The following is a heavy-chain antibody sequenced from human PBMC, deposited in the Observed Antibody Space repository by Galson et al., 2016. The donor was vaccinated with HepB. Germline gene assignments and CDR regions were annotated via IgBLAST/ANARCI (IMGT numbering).Heavy chain of an antibody. J-gene: IGHJ6*02. CDR3: AKVCPGNLAGAGRSYGMDV. CDR1: GFTFSNYA. CDR2: ISGSGGSP. D-gene: IGHD3-16*01. Sequence: SLRLSCAASGFTFSNYAMTWVRQAPGKGLEWVSSISGSGGSPYYADSVKGRFTISRDNSKNTLYLQMNSLRAEDTAVYYCAKVCPGNLAGAGRSYGMDVWGQGTTVTVSS. V-gene: IGHV3-23*01.